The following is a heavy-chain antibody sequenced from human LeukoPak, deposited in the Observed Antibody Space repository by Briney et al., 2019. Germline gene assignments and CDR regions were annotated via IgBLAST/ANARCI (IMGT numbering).Heavy chain of an antibody. CDR1: GYTFTCYY. Sequence: GASVKVSCKASGYTFTCYYMHWVRQAPGQGFEWMGWINPNSGGTNYAQKFQGRVTMTRDTSISTAYMELSRLRSDDTAVYYCARGHNYDFFSGYWGQGTLVTVSS. D-gene: IGHD3-3*01. CDR2: INPNSGGT. J-gene: IGHJ4*02. V-gene: IGHV1-2*02. CDR3: ARGHNYDFFSGY.